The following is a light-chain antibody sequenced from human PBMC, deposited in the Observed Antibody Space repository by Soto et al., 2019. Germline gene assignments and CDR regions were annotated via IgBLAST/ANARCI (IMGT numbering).Light chain of an antibody. CDR3: QQSDNLPIT. V-gene: IGKV1-33*01. Sequence: EIHRTRSASSMSSSVGGTVTITGEARQDISIYLNWYQHKPGRAPKLVIYDASRVETGVPLRISGSGSGTDGALTISGLKTEDGATYDGQQSDNLPITFGQGTRLEIK. CDR2: DAS. J-gene: IGKJ5*01. CDR1: QDISIY.